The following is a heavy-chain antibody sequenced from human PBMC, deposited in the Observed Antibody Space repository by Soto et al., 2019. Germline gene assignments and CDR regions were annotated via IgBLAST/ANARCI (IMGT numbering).Heavy chain of an antibody. CDR1: GGTFSSYT. CDR2: IIPILGIA. J-gene: IGHJ3*02. V-gene: IGHV1-69*02. D-gene: IGHD5-12*01. CDR3: ASPGTPEYSGYGAFDI. Sequence: ASVKVSCKASGGTFSSYTISWVRQAPGQGLEWMGRIIPILGIANYAQKFQGRVTITADKSTSTAYMELSSLRSEDTAVYYCASPGTPEYSGYGAFDIWGQGTMVTV.